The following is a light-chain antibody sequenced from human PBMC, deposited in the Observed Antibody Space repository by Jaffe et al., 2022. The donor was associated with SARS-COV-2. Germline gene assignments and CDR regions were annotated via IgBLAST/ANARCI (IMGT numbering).Light chain of an antibody. CDR1: TSNIGNNY. CDR2: DNN. CDR3: GTWDPSLIAVV. V-gene: IGLV1-51*01. J-gene: IGLJ2*01. Sequence: QSVLTQPPSVSAAPGQRVTISCSGSTSNIGNNYVSWYQHLPGTAPKLLIYDNNERPSGIPGRFSGSKSGTSATLVITGLQTGDEADYYCGTWDPSLIAVVFGGGTKLTVL.